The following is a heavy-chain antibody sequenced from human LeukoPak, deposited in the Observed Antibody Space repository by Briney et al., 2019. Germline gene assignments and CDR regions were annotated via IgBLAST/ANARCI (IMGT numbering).Heavy chain of an antibody. CDR3: VRGGSSSGYDY. CDR2: ISTYNGNT. D-gene: IGHD5-18*01. J-gene: IGHJ4*02. V-gene: IGHV1-18*01. Sequence: ASVKVSCKASGYTFTSYDISWVRQAPGQGLEWMGWISTYNGNTNYAQKFQGRVTVTTDTSTSTAYMELRSLTSDDTAVYYCVRGGSSSGYDYWSQGTLVTVSS. CDR1: GYTFTSYD.